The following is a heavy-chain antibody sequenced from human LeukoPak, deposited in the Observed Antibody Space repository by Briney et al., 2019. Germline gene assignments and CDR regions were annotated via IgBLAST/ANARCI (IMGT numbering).Heavy chain of an antibody. V-gene: IGHV3-23*01. CDR1: GFTFSSYA. CDR2: ISGSGGST. D-gene: IGHD3-22*01. Sequence: HSGGSLRLSCAASGFTFSSYAMSWVRQAPGKGLEWVSAISGSGGSTYYADSVKGRFTISRDNSKNTLYLQMNSLRAEDTALYYCAKDIQYYYDSRVAFDIWGRGTMVTVSS. J-gene: IGHJ3*02. CDR3: AKDIQYYYDSRVAFDI.